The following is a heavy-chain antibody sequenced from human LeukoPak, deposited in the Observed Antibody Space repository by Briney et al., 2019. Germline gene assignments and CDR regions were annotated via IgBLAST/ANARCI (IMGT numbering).Heavy chain of an antibody. CDR2: MNIDGSEK. Sequence: GGSLKLSCAASGFTFSSYWMGWVRQAPGKRLEWVANMNIDGSEKYYADSAKGRFTISRDNARNSVYLQMNSLRVEDTAVYYCARDPVEWELLLDYWGQGTLVTVSS. J-gene: IGHJ4*02. D-gene: IGHD1-26*01. CDR3: ARDPVEWELLLDY. CDR1: GFTFSSYW. V-gene: IGHV3-7*01.